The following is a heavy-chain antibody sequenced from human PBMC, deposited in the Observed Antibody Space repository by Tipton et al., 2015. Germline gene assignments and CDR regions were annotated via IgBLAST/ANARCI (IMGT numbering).Heavy chain of an antibody. D-gene: IGHD2-21*01. Sequence: TLSLTCTVSGGSVNSANYYWSWIRQPPGKGLEWIGYISYSGSTHYNPSFKSRVAISVDTSKNQFSLTLNSVTAADTAVYYCAKDLLWAVVQSWGSDVWGQGTTVTVSS. J-gene: IGHJ6*02. CDR1: GGSVNSANYY. V-gene: IGHV4-61*01. CDR3: AKDLLWAVVQSWGSDV. CDR2: ISYSGST.